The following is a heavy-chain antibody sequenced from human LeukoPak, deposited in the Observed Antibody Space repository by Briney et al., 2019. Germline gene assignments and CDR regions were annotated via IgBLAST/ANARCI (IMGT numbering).Heavy chain of an antibody. CDR3: AKDNVYGGDY. D-gene: IGHD4-23*01. V-gene: IGHV3-11*04. J-gene: IGHJ4*02. CDR1: GFTFSDYY. CDR2: ISSSGSTI. Sequence: GGSLRLSCAAFGFTFSDYYMSWIRQAPGKGLEWVSYISSSGSTIYYADSVKGRFTISRDNSKNTLYLQMNSLRAEDTAVYYCAKDNVYGGDYWGQGTLVTVSS.